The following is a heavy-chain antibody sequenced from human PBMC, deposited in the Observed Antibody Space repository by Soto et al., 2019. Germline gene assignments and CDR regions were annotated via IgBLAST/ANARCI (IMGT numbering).Heavy chain of an antibody. CDR1: GFTFSSYA. Sequence: PGGSLRLSCAASGFTFSSYAMSWVRQAPGKTLEWISYISSGGDSPHYADSVKGRFTISRDNAKNSLYLQMNSLRVEDTAVYYCGKGNSKWGPGDPFAIWGQGTMVPVSS. J-gene: IGHJ3*02. V-gene: IGHV3-23*01. CDR2: ISSGGDSP. CDR3: GKGNSKWGPGDPFAI. D-gene: IGHD7-27*01.